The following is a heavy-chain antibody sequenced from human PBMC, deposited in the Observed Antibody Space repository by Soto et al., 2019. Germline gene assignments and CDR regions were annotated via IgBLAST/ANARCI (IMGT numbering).Heavy chain of an antibody. CDR2: ISYDGNNE. V-gene: IGHV3-30*18. CDR1: GFTFSNYG. D-gene: IGHD3-9*01. CDR3: AKAQTATYYDILTGPDY. J-gene: IGHJ4*02. Sequence: GGSLRLSCAASGFTFSNYGMHWVRQAPGKGLEWVAVISYDGNNEYYADSVKGRFTISRDKSKNTLHLQMNSLRTEDTAVYYCAKAQTATYYDILTGPDYWGQGTLVTVSS.